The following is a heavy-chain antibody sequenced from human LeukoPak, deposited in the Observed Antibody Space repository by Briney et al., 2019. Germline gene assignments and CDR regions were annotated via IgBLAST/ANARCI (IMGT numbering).Heavy chain of an antibody. CDR2: IWYDGSNK. Sequence: GSLRLSCAASGFTFSSYGMHWVRQAPGKGLEWVAVIWYDGSNKYYADSVKGRFTISRDNSKNTLYLQMNSLRAEDTAVYYCARGPNYYDSSGYSAPDDAFDIWGQGTMVTVSS. CDR3: ARGPNYYDSSGYSAPDDAFDI. CDR1: GFTFSSYG. J-gene: IGHJ3*02. D-gene: IGHD3-22*01. V-gene: IGHV3-33*01.